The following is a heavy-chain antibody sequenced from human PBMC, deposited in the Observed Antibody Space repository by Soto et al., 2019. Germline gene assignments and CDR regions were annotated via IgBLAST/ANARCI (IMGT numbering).Heavy chain of an antibody. D-gene: IGHD3-16*01. V-gene: IGHV1-18*01. CDR3: ARDWAEDGPSPY. J-gene: IGHJ4*02. Sequence: QVQLVQSGAEVKKPGASVKVSCTASGYTFTLYGIIWVRHAPGQGLEWMGWSSAYNGNTTYAQKLQGRVTMTTDTSTRTAYMELRSLRSDDSAVYYCARDWAEDGPSPYCGQRKMDTVSS. CDR1: GYTFTLYG. CDR2: SSAYNGNT.